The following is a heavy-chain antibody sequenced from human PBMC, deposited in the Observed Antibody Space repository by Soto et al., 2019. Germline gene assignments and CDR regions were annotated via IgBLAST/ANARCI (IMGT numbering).Heavy chain of an antibody. CDR1: GGSFSGYY. CDR3: ARGYSGSYHNWFDP. D-gene: IGHD1-26*01. Sequence: QVQLQQWGAGLLKPSETLSLTCAVYGGSFSGYYWSWIRQPPGKGLEWIGEINHSGSTNYNPSLKSRVTISVDTSKNQFSLKLSSVTAADTAVYYCARGYSGSYHNWFDPWGQGTLVTVSS. J-gene: IGHJ5*02. V-gene: IGHV4-34*01. CDR2: INHSGST.